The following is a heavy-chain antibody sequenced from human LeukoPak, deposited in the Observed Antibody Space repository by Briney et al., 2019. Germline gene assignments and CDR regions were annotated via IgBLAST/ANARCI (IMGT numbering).Heavy chain of an antibody. CDR2: IIPIFGTA. J-gene: IGHJ4*02. V-gene: IGHV1-69*01. CDR3: ARVPHSGYANLRG. D-gene: IGHD5-12*01. Sequence: SVKVSCKASGGTFSSYAISWVRQAPGQGLEWMGGIIPIFGTANYAQKFQGRVTITADESTSTAYMELSSLRSEDTAAYYCARVPHSGYANLRGWGQGTLVTVSS. CDR1: GGTFSSYA.